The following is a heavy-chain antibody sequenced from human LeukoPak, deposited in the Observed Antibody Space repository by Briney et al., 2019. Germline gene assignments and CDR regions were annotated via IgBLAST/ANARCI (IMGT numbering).Heavy chain of an antibody. Sequence: GRSLRLSCAASGLTFSNAWMSWVRQAPGKGLEWVGRITSKTDGGTTDYAAPVKGRFTISRDDSKYTLYLQMNRQKTADTAVYYRTTGHRRYGSDFDYWGQGTLVTVSS. CDR2: ITSKTDGGTT. D-gene: IGHD3-10*01. V-gene: IGHV3-15*01. CDR1: GLTFSNAW. J-gene: IGHJ4*02. CDR3: TTGHRRYGSDFDY.